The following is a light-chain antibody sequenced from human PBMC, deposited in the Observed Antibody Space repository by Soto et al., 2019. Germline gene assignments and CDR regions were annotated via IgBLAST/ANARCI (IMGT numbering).Light chain of an antibody. Sequence: QSVLTQPASVSGSPGQSITISCTGTSSDVGGSDYVSWYQQYPGKAPKLIISDVSNRPSGVSNRFSGSKSGNTASLTISGLQADDEADYYCSSYTSSSTYVFGTGTKLTVL. CDR3: SSYTSSSTYV. J-gene: IGLJ1*01. V-gene: IGLV2-14*01. CDR2: DVS. CDR1: SSDVGGSDY.